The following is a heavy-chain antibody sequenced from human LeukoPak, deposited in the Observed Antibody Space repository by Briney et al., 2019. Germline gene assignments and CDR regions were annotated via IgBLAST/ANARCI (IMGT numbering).Heavy chain of an antibody. Sequence: GGSLRLSCAASGFTLNSFEMTWVRQAPGKGLEWISYISSSGSAKKYADSVKGRFTISRDNAKNSMYLQMNSLRDEDTAVYYCARAYRPYAYSSGWEDGFDPWGQGTLVTVSS. CDR2: ISSSGSAK. CDR1: GFTLNSFE. D-gene: IGHD6-19*01. J-gene: IGHJ5*02. V-gene: IGHV3-48*03. CDR3: ARAYRPYAYSSGWEDGFDP.